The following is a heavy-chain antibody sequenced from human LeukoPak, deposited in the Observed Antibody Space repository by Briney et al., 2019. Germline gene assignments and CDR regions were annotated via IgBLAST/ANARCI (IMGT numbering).Heavy chain of an antibody. J-gene: IGHJ4*02. CDR2: IYTSGST. CDR1: GGSISSYY. CDR3: ARELFSSSYPYPEDVSLFDY. V-gene: IGHV4-4*07. Sequence: SETLSLTXTVSGGSISSYYWSWIRQPAGKGLEWIGRIYTSGSTNYNPSLKSRVTMSVDTSKNQFSLKLSSVTAADTAVYYCARELFSSSYPYPEDVSLFDYWGQGTLVTVSS. D-gene: IGHD3-22*01.